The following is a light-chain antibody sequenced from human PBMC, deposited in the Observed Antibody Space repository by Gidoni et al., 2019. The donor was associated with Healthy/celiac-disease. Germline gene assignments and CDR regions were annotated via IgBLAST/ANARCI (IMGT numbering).Light chain of an antibody. Sequence: EIVMMQSPATLSVSPGERATLSCRASQSVSSNLAWYQQKPGQAPRLLIYGASTRATGIPARFSGSGSGTEFTLTISSLQSEDFAVYYCQQYNNWFRTFGQGTKVEIK. CDR2: GAS. J-gene: IGKJ1*01. CDR3: QQYNNWFRT. V-gene: IGKV3-15*01. CDR1: QSVSSN.